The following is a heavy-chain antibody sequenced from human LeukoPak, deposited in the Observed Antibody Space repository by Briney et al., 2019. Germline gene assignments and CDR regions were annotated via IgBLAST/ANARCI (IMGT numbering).Heavy chain of an antibody. Sequence: GASVKVSCKMSGYTFTSYYIHWIRQAPGQGLEWMAVITPNNGRPTYAQKFQGRVTVTMDTATSTVYMELSSLGSDDTAIYYCARDQIQVWYMVGRFDDWGQGTLVSVSS. V-gene: IGHV1-46*01. J-gene: IGHJ4*02. CDR1: GYTFTSYY. D-gene: IGHD3-10*02. CDR3: ARDQIQVWYMVGRFDD. CDR2: ITPNNGRP.